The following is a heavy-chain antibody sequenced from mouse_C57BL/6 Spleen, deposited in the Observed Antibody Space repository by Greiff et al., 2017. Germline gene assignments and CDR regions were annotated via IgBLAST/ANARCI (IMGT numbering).Heavy chain of an antibody. D-gene: IGHD1-1*01. V-gene: IGHV1-55*01. Sequence: PGQGLEWIGDIYPGSGSTNYNEKFKSKATLTVDTSSSTAYMQLSSLTSEDSAVYYCARGPLLRRGWYFDVWGTGTTVTVSS. CDR2: IYPGSGST. J-gene: IGHJ1*03. CDR3: ARGPLLRRGWYFDV.